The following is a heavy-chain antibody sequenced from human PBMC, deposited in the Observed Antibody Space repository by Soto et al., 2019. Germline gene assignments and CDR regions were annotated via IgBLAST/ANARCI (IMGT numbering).Heavy chain of an antibody. D-gene: IGHD6-13*01. CDR3: TRAGYYSIAAAGDAFDI. J-gene: IGHJ3*02. CDR2: IRSKAYGGTT. Sequence: GGSLRLSCTASGFTFGDYAMSWFRQAPGKGLEWVGFIRSKAYGGTTEYAASVKGRFTISRDDSKSIAYLQMNSLKTEDTAVYYCTRAGYYSIAAAGDAFDIWGQGTMVTVSS. CDR1: GFTFGDYA. V-gene: IGHV3-49*03.